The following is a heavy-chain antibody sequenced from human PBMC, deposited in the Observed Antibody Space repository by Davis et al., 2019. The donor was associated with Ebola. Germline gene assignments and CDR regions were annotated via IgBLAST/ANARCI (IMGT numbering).Heavy chain of an antibody. D-gene: IGHD1-26*01. CDR2: ISDDGNNV. V-gene: IGHV3-30*03. CDR1: GITFSHYW. CDR3: ARATRLWEPHYDY. J-gene: IGHJ4*02. Sequence: GESLKISCAASGITFSHYWMHWVRQAPGKGLEWVALISDDGNNVHYADSVKGRFTISRDVSKNILYLQMDSLRRDDTAFYYCARATRLWEPHYDYWGQGTLVTVSS.